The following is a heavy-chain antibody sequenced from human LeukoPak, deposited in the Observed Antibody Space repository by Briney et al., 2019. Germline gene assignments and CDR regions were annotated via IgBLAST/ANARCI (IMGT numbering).Heavy chain of an antibody. J-gene: IGHJ3*02. CDR1: GFTPSSYG. Sequence: PGGSLRLSCAASGFTPSSYGMHWVRQAPGKGLEWVAVISYDGSNKYYADSVKGRFTISRDNSKSTLDLRMNSLRAEDTAVYYCAKSLYDSRGTDAFDIWGQGTMVTVSS. V-gene: IGHV3-30*18. CDR3: AKSLYDSRGTDAFDI. D-gene: IGHD3-22*01. CDR2: ISYDGSNK.